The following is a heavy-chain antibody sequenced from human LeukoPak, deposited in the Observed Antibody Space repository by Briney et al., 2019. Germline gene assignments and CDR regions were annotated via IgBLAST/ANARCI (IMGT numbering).Heavy chain of an antibody. J-gene: IGHJ4*02. Sequence: SETLSLTCTVSGGSISSHYWSWTRQPPGKGLEWIGYIYYSGSTNYNPSLKSRVTISVDTSKNQFSLKLSSVTAADTAVYYCARYYDFWSGYYLFDYWGQGTLVTVSS. CDR2: IYYSGST. V-gene: IGHV4-59*11. D-gene: IGHD3-3*01. CDR3: ARYYDFWSGYYLFDY. CDR1: GGSISSHY.